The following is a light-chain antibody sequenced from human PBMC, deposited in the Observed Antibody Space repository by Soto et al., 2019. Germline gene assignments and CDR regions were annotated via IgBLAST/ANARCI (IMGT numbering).Light chain of an antibody. Sequence: AIRMTQSPSSFSASTGDRVTITCRASQGISSYLAWYQQKPGKAPKLLIYAASPLQSGVPSRFSGSGSGTYFPHTISCLQSADSANYYCQHYYSYPLPFGGGTKVEIK. V-gene: IGKV1-8*01. CDR2: AAS. CDR3: QHYYSYPLP. CDR1: QGISSY. J-gene: IGKJ4*01.